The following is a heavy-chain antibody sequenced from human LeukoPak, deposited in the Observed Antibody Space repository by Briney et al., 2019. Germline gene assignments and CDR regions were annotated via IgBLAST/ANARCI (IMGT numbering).Heavy chain of an antibody. CDR1: GFTFSGYA. D-gene: IGHD3-16*02. J-gene: IGHJ4*02. CDR3: ARDDMITFGGVIAIDY. Sequence: GGSLRLSCAASGFTFSGYAMSWVRQAPGKGLEWVSTISGGGSYTYYADSVKGRFTISRDNAKNSLYLQMNSLRAEDTAVYYCARDDMITFGGVIAIDYWGQGTLVTVSS. CDR2: ISGGGSYT. V-gene: IGHV3-21*01.